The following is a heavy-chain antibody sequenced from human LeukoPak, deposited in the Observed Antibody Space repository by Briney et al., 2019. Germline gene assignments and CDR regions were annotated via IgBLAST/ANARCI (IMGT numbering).Heavy chain of an antibody. J-gene: IGHJ4*02. CDR2: IKQDGSEK. D-gene: IGHD6-19*01. V-gene: IGHV3-7*01. Sequence: GGSLRLSCAASGFTFSSYWMSWVRQAPGKGLEWVANIKQDGSEKYYVDSVRGRFTISRDYAKSSLYLQMNSLRAEDTAVYYCAREGGSGFYSLWYFDYWGQGALVTVSS. CDR1: GFTFSSYW. CDR3: AREGGSGFYSLWYFDY.